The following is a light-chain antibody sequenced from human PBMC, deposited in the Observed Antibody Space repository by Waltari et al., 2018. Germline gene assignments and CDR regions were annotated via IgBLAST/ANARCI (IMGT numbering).Light chain of an antibody. Sequence: DAVMIQSPLSLPVTLGQPASISCRSSQSLVSSDGNTYLSWFQQRPGQSPRRLIYTVSNRDSGVPDRFSGSGSGTDFTLKISRVEAEDVGVYYCMQATYWPWTFGQGTKVEIK. CDR2: TVS. CDR1: QSLVSSDGNTY. J-gene: IGKJ1*01. V-gene: IGKV2-30*01. CDR3: MQATYWPWT.